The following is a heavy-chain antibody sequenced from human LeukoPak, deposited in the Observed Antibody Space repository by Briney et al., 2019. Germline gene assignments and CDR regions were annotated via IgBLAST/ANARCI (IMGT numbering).Heavy chain of an antibody. V-gene: IGHV3-23*01. D-gene: IGHD6-19*01. CDR1: AFTFSNYV. J-gene: IGHJ5*02. Sequence: GGSLRLSCAASAFTFSNYVMSWVRQAPGKGLEWVSIISNSGSSTYYADSVEGRFTISRDNSKNTLYLQMNRLRPEDTAVYYCAKGGSSGLSLSSWFDPWGQGTLVTVSS. CDR3: AKGGSSGLSLSSWFDP. CDR2: ISNSGSST.